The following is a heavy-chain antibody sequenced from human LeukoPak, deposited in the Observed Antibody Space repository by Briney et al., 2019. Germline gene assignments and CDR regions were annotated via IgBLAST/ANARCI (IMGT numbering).Heavy chain of an antibody. J-gene: IGHJ5*02. D-gene: IGHD2/OR15-2a*01. CDR3: ARGGEQYYNWFDP. CDR2: MNPYTGDA. CDR1: GYTFTTYD. Sequence: ASVKVSCKDSGYTFTTYDINWVRQATGQGLEWLGWMNPYTGDADYAQKFQGRITTTGDTSVDTAYMELRSLRSEDTAVYFCARGGEQYYNWFDPWGQGTLVTVSS. V-gene: IGHV1-8*01.